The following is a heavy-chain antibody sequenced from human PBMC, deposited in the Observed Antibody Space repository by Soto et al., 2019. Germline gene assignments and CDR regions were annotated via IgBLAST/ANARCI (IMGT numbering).Heavy chain of an antibody. CDR2: INHSGST. CDR1: GGSFSGYY. V-gene: IGHV4-34*01. Sequence: SETLSLTCAVYGGSFSGYYGSWIRQPPGKGLEWIGEINHSGSTNYNPSLKSRVTISVDTSKNQFSLKLSSVTAADTAVYYCARGPIAGYSSGWYGVFDYWGQGTLVTSPQ. D-gene: IGHD6-19*01. CDR3: ARGPIAGYSSGWYGVFDY. J-gene: IGHJ4*02.